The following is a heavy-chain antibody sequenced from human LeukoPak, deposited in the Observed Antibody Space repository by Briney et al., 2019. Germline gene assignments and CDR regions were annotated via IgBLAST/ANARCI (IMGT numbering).Heavy chain of an antibody. D-gene: IGHD2-8*01. CDR3: ARGYCTNGVCYILDY. CDR1: GYTFTSYG. CDR2: ISAYNGNT. J-gene: IGHJ4*02. V-gene: IGHV1-18*01. Sequence: GASVKVSCKASGYTFTSYGISWVRQAPGRGLEWMGWISAYNGNTNYAQKLQGRVTMTTDTSTSTAYMELRSLRSDDTAVYYCARGYCTNGVCYILDYWGQGTLVTVSS.